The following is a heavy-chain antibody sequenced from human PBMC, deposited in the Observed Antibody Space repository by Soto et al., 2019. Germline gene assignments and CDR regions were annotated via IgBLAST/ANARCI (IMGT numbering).Heavy chain of an antibody. Sequence: SETLSLTCTVSGGSISSYYWSWIRQPPGKGLEWIGYIYYSGSTNYNPSLKSRVTISVDTSKNQFSLKLSSVTAADTAVYYCAGSTNCSGGSCYSLPIYWGQGTLVTVSS. D-gene: IGHD2-15*01. CDR3: AGSTNCSGGSCYSLPIY. CDR1: GGSISSYY. J-gene: IGHJ4*02. V-gene: IGHV4-59*08. CDR2: IYYSGST.